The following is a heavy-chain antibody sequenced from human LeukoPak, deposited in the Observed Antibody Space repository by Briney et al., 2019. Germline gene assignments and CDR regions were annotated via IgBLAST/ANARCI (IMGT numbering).Heavy chain of an antibody. J-gene: IGHJ5*01. CDR1: GYIFTNNW. Sequence: GESLKISCKGFGYIFTNNWIGWVRHMPGKGPEWMGIIFPGDSDTRYSPAFQGQVTISADKSGSTAYLEWSSLKASDTAMYYCARLPLAGYNSGHFDSWGQGTLVTVSS. D-gene: IGHD6-19*01. V-gene: IGHV5-51*01. CDR3: ARLPLAGYNSGHFDS. CDR2: IFPGDSDT.